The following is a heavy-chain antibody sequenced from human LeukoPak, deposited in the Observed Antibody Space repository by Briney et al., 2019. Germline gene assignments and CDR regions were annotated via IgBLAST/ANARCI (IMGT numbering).Heavy chain of an antibody. CDR1: GYSISSGYY. J-gene: IGHJ4*02. CDR2: IYHSGST. CDR3: ARDLPIVGARTTRGY. V-gene: IGHV4-38-2*02. D-gene: IGHD1-26*01. Sequence: PSGTLSLTCTVSGYSISSGYYWGWIRQPPGKGLEWIGSIYHSGSTYYNPSLKSRVTISVDTSKNQFSLKPSSVTAADTAAYYCARDLPIVGARTTRGYWGQGTLVTVSS.